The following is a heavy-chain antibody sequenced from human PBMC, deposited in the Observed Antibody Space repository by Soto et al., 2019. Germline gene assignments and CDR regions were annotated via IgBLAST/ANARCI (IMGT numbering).Heavy chain of an antibody. CDR3: ARVIPIVEAWFVP. V-gene: IGHV1-18*01. CDR1: GYTFTNFG. Sequence: QVQMVQSGAEVKKPGASVKVSCRASGYTFTNFGVTWVRRAPGQGLEWMGWISAYTDTPNYAQQFQGRVTMTIDTSPSTALMDLRSLTSDDTAVYYWARVIPIVEAWFVPLGQGTLVTASS. CDR2: ISAYTDTP. D-gene: IGHD2-15*01. J-gene: IGHJ5*02.